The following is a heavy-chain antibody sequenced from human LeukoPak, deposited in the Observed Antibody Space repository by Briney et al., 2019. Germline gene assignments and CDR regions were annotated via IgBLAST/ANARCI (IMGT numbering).Heavy chain of an antibody. D-gene: IGHD5-18*01. CDR3: AKESDVDTALVFDC. CDR1: GFTFSSYG. CDR2: ISYDGSNK. J-gene: IGHJ4*02. Sequence: PGRSLRLSCAASGFTFSSYGMHWVRQAPGKGLEWVAVISYDGSNKYYADSVKGRFTISRDNSKNTLYLQMNSLRGEDTAVYYCAKESDVDTALVFDCWGQGTLVTVSS. V-gene: IGHV3-30*18.